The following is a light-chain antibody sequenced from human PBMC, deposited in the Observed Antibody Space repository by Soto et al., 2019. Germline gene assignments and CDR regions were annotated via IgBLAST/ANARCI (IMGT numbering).Light chain of an antibody. CDR2: DVS. J-gene: IGLJ2*01. Sequence: QSALTQPASVSGSPGQSITISCTGSSSDVGGYDYVSWYQQHPGKAPTLMIYDVSNRPSGVSNRFSGSKSANTASLTISGLQAEDEADYYCSSYSDSSTLFGGGTKVTVL. CDR3: SSYSDSSTL. CDR1: SSDVGGYDY. V-gene: IGLV2-14*01.